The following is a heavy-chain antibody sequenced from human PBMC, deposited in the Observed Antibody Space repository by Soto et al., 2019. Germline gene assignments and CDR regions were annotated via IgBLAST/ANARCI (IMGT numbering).Heavy chain of an antibody. V-gene: IGHV3-23*01. D-gene: IGHD2-2*01. CDR1: GFTFSSYT. Sequence: XGSLRLSCAASGFTFSSYTMIWVRQASKKGLEWVSAISGSGGSTYYADSVKGRFTISRDNSKNTLYLQMNSLRFEDTAVYYCAKGSSSYAPRQYWYFELWCRGNLATVSS. CDR2: ISGSGGST. J-gene: IGHJ2*01. CDR3: AKGSSSYAPRQYWYFEL.